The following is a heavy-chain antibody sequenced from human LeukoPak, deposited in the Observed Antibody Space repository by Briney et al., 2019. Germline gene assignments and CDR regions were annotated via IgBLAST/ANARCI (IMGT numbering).Heavy chain of an antibody. J-gene: IGHJ4*02. V-gene: IGHV4-39*01. CDR1: GGSISSSSYY. CDR2: TYYSGSP. CDR3: ARLYDIALDY. Sequence: SETLSLTCTVSGGSISSSSYYWAWIRQPPGKGLEWIGRTYYSGSPQYNPSLKSRVTISIDTSKNQFFLNLRSVTAADTAVYYCARLYDIALDYWGQGTLVTVSS. D-gene: IGHD3-22*01.